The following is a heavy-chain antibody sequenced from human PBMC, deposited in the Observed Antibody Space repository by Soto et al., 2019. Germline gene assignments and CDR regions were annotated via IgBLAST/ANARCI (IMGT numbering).Heavy chain of an antibody. J-gene: IGHJ4*02. D-gene: IGHD1-26*01. CDR3: AKEYTSTSKGSFDY. CDR1: GFTFSNHA. CDR2: ITGSGGTT. V-gene: IGHV3-23*01. Sequence: EVHLLEFGGGLVQPGGSLRLSCAASGFTFSNHAMNWVRQAPGKGLEWVSGITGSGGTTFYADSVKGRFTISRDNSRNTVYLQMNSVRADDTGVYYCAKEYTSTSKGSFDYLGQGALVTVSS.